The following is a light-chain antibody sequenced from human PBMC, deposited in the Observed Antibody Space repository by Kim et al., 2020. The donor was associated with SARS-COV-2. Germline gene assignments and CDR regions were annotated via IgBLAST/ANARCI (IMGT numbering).Light chain of an antibody. CDR3: QQSYSSPPT. CDR1: QSIRNH. J-gene: IGKJ1*01. V-gene: IGKV1-39*01. Sequence: DIQMTQSPPSLSASIGDRVTLTCRASQSIRNHLNWYQQNPQKAPKLLLFSVSNLQTGVPSRFSGSGSETDFTLTISSLQPEDFATYYCQQSYSSPPTFGQGTKVDIK. CDR2: SVS.